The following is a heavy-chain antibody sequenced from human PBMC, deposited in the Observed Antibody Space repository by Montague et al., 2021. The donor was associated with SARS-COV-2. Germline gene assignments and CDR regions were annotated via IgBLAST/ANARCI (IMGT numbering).Heavy chain of an antibody. CDR3: ARVGRQQLVRLSGMDV. CDR1: GXSISSSSYC. J-gene: IGHJ6*02. V-gene: IGHV4-39*07. CDR2: IYYSGST. Sequence: SETLSLTCTVSGXSISSSSYCWGWIRQPPGKGLEWIGSIYYSGSTYYNPSVESRVTISVDKSKNRFSLKLSSVTAADTAVYYCARVGRQQLVRLSGMDVWGQGTTVTVSS. D-gene: IGHD6-13*01.